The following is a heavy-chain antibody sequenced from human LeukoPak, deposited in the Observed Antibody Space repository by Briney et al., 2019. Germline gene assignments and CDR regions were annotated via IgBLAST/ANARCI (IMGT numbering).Heavy chain of an antibody. CDR3: ARAGHDFWSGYFSTTHGDWFDP. CDR2: IYTSGST. CDR1: GGSISSYY. J-gene: IGHJ5*02. D-gene: IGHD3-3*01. V-gene: IGHV4-4*07. Sequence: SETLSLTCTVSGGSISSYYWSWIRQPAGKGLEWIGRIYTSGSTNYNPSLKSRVTMSVDTSKNQFSLKLSSVTAADTAVYYCARAGHDFWSGYFSTTHGDWFDPWGQGTLVTVSS.